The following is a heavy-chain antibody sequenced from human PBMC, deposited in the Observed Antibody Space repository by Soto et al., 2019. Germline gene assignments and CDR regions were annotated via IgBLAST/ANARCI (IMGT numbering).Heavy chain of an antibody. V-gene: IGHV3-23*01. Sequence: EVQVSESGGGLVQPGGSLRLSCATSGFTFSNYPMNWVRQAPGKGLEWVSGISAGGDRTYYADSVKGRFTIFRDNSKNLVSLRMNSLRGEDTAVYYCARRVWGQGTLVTVSS. J-gene: IGHJ4*02. CDR3: ARRV. CDR1: GFTFSNYP. CDR2: ISAGGDRT.